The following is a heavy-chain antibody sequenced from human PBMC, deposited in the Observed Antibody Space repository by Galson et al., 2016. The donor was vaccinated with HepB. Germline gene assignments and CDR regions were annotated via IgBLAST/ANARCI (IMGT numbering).Heavy chain of an antibody. V-gene: IGHV1-69*04. Sequence: SVKVSCKASGGTFSSYPLSWVRQAPGQGLEWMGRITPIRGMTNYAQKFQGRVTITADKSTYLVYMELRSLRSDDTAVYFCAREAWIQHHAWGYDSGGNPGGMDVWGQGTTVTVS. D-gene: IGHD3-22*01. J-gene: IGHJ6*02. CDR1: GGTFSSYP. CDR2: ITPIRGMT. CDR3: AREAWIQHHAWGYDSGGNPGGMDV.